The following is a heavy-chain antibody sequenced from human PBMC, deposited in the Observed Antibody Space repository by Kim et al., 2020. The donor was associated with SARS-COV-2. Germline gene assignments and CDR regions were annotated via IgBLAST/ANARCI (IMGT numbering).Heavy chain of an antibody. CDR1: GFTFSSYA. Sequence: GGSLRLSCAASGFTFSSYAMHWVRQAPGKGLEWVAVISYDGSNKYYADSVKGRFTISRDNSKNTLYLQMNSLRAEDTAVYYCARAYGDYGKHGMDVWGQG. D-gene: IGHD4-17*01. V-gene: IGHV3-30*04. J-gene: IGHJ6*02. CDR2: ISYDGSNK. CDR3: ARAYGDYGKHGMDV.